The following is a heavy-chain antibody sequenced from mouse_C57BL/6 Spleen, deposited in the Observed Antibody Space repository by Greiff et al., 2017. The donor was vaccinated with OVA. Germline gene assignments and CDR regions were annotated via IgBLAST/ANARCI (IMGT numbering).Heavy chain of an antibody. J-gene: IGHJ3*01. V-gene: IGHV1-80*01. CDR3: ARRDYDGFAY. D-gene: IGHD2-4*01. CDR1: GYAFSSYW. Sequence: QVHVKQSGAELVKPGASVKISCKASGYAFSSYWMNWVKQRPGKGLEWIGQLYPGDGDTNYNGKFKGKATLTADKSSSTAYMQLSSLTSEDAAVYFCARRDYDGFAYWGQGTLVTVSA. CDR2: LYPGDGDT.